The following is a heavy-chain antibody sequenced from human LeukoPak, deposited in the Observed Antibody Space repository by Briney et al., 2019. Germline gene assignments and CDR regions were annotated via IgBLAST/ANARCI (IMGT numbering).Heavy chain of an antibody. CDR3: ARGYSYGLPFDY. J-gene: IGHJ4*02. Sequence: PSETLSLTCAVYGGSFSGYYWSWIRQPPGKGLEWIGEINHSGSTNYNPSLKSRVTISVDTSKNQLSLKLSSVTAADTAVYYCARGYSYGLPFDYWGQGTLVTVSS. V-gene: IGHV4-34*01. D-gene: IGHD5-18*01. CDR2: INHSGST. CDR1: GGSFSGYY.